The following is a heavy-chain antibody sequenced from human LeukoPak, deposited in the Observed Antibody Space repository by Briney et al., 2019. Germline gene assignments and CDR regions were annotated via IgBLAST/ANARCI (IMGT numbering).Heavy chain of an antibody. Sequence: PGGSLRLSCAASGFTFDDYGMSWVRQAPGKGLEWVSGINWNGGSTGYADSVKGRFTISRDNAKNSLYLQMDSLRAEDTALYYCASTRELLPARFDYWGQGTLVTVSS. CDR1: GFTFDDYG. CDR3: ASTRELLPARFDY. CDR2: INWNGGST. J-gene: IGHJ4*02. D-gene: IGHD1-26*01. V-gene: IGHV3-20*04.